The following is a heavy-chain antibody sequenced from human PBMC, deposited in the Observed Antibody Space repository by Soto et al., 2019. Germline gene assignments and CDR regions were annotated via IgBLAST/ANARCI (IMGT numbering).Heavy chain of an antibody. Sequence: EVQLLESGGGLVQPGGSLRLSCAASGFTFSSYAMSWVRQAPGKGLEWVSAISGSGGSTYYADSVKGRFTISRDNSKNAPYLQMNSLRAEATAVYYCASLVGPGGIPGGMDVWGQGTTVTVSS. CDR2: ISGSGGST. CDR3: ASLVGPGGIPGGMDV. J-gene: IGHJ6*02. D-gene: IGHD1-26*01. V-gene: IGHV3-23*01. CDR1: GFTFSSYA.